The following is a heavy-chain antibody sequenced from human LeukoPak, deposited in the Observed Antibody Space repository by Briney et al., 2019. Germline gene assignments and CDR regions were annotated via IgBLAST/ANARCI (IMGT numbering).Heavy chain of an antibody. CDR1: GGSISSYY. J-gene: IGHJ4*02. CDR3: ASSMYSSSSPDY. Sequence: SSETLSLTCTVSGGSISSYYWSWIRQPPGKGLGWIGYIYYSGSTNYNPSLKSRVTISVDTSKNQFSLKLSSVTAADTAVYYCASSMYSSSSPDYWGQGTLVTVSS. D-gene: IGHD6-6*01. V-gene: IGHV4-59*01. CDR2: IYYSGST.